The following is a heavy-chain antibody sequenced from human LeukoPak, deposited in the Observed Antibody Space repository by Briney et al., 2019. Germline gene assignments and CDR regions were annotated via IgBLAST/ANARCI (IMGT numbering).Heavy chain of an antibody. CDR2: ISYDGSNK. D-gene: IGHD2-2*01. V-gene: IGHV3-30-3*01. J-gene: IGHJ4*02. CDR1: GFTFSDYY. Sequence: PGGSLRLSCEVSGFTFSDYYMSWIRQAPGKGLEWVAVISYDGSNKYYADSVKGRFTISRDNSKNTLYLQMNSLRAEDTAVYYCARGWYQPPDYWGQGTLVTVSS. CDR3: ARGWYQPPDY.